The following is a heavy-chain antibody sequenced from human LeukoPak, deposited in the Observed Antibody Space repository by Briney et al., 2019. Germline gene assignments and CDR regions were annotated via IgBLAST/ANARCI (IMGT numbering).Heavy chain of an antibody. J-gene: IGHJ4*02. Sequence: GRSLRLSCVASGFTFDTYGMHWVRQAPGKGLEWVANIKQDGSEKYYVDSVKGRFTISRDNAKNSLYLQMNSLRVEDTAVYYCARGVPSGVDYFDYWGQGTLVTVSS. CDR1: GFTFDTYG. V-gene: IGHV3-7*01. CDR2: IKQDGSEK. D-gene: IGHD6-19*01. CDR3: ARGVPSGVDYFDY.